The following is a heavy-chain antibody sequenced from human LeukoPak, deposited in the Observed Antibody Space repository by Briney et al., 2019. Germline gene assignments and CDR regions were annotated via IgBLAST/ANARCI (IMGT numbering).Heavy chain of an antibody. V-gene: IGHV3-15*07. Sequence: GGSLRLSCAASGFTFSNAYMNWVRQAPGKGLEWVGRIKPKTGGETTEYAAPVKDRFSISRDDSKSMMYLQMNSLKTEDTAVYYCITPLPYSAQGGQGTLVTVSS. D-gene: IGHD2-21*01. J-gene: IGHJ4*02. CDR3: ITPLPYSAQ. CDR1: GFTFSNAY. CDR2: IKPKTGGETT.